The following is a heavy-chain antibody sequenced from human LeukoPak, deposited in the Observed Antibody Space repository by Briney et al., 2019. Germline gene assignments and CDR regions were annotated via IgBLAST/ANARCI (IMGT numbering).Heavy chain of an antibody. Sequence: PSETLSLTCSVSGFSISSGYFWGWIRPPPGKGLEWIGNVYTTGTGSTYYNPSVKSRVTVSSDTSENQVSLKVNSVTAADTAVYYCARVRFFGEGYYMDVWGKGTTVTISS. CDR2: VYTTGTGST. J-gene: IGHJ6*03. CDR3: ARVRFFGEGYYMDV. V-gene: IGHV4-38-2*02. D-gene: IGHD3-10*01. CDR1: GFSISSGYF.